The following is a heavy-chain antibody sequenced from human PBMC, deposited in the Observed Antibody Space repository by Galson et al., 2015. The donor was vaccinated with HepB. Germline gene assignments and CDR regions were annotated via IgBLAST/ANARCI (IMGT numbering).Heavy chain of an antibody. J-gene: IGHJ4*02. CDR1: GFTFSSST. CDR3: ATERGSD. CDR2: ITGSSAIM. V-gene: IGHV3-48*02. Sequence: SLRLSCAASGFTFSSSTMSWVRQAPGKGLEWVSSITGSSAIMYYADSVKGRFTISRDNAKNSLYLQMTSLRDEDTAVYYCATERGSDWGQGTLVTVSS. D-gene: IGHD3-16*01.